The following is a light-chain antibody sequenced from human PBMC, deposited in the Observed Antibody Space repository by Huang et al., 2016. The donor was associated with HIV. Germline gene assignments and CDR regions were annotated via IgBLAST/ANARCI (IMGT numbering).Light chain of an antibody. J-gene: IGKJ5*01. V-gene: IGKV3-11*01. Sequence: EIVLTQSPATLSLSPGERATLSCRASQSVGSSLAWYQQKPGQAPRLLIYDVSNRATGSPARVSGSGSGTDFTLTISSLEPEDFAVYYCQQRSSWLTFGQGTRLEI. CDR3: QQRSSWLT. CDR2: DVS. CDR1: QSVGSS.